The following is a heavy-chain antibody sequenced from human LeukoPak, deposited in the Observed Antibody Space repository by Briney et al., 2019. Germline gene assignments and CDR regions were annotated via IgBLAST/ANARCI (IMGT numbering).Heavy chain of an antibody. CDR2: IYYSGST. V-gene: IGHV4-59*01. Sequence: SETLSLTCTVSGGSISSYYWSWIRQPPGKGLEWIGYIYYSGSTNYNPSLKSRVTISVDTSKNQFSLKLSSVTAADTAVYYCARDQYDSSGYYEGFGYWGQGTLVTVSS. CDR1: GGSISSYY. D-gene: IGHD3-22*01. J-gene: IGHJ4*02. CDR3: ARDQYDSSGYYEGFGY.